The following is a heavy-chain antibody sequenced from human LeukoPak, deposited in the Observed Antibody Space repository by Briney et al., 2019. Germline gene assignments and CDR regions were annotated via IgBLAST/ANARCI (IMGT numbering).Heavy chain of an antibody. CDR3: ARDLSGITGYTYGRGIDY. D-gene: IGHD5-18*01. CDR2: IKKDGSEK. Sequence: RPGGSLRLSCAASGFTFSSHRMSWVRQAPGKGLEWVANIKKDGSEKYYVDSVKGRFTISRDNAKTSLYLQMNSLRAEDTAVYYCARDLSGITGYTYGRGIDYWGQGTLVTVSS. J-gene: IGHJ4*02. V-gene: IGHV3-7*01. CDR1: GFTFSSHR.